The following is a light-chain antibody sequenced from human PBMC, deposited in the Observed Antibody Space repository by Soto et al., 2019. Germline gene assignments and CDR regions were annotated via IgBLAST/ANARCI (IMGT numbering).Light chain of an antibody. CDR2: GTS. J-gene: IGKJ1*01. CDR1: QSVSSNS. Sequence: EIVLTQSPGTLSLSPGESATLSCRASQSVSSNSLAWYRRNPGQPPSLLIYGTSTRATDIPRRFSGSGSGTDITLTITRLEPEDFPVSFCQQYGASPPTFGQGTKVEVK. V-gene: IGKV3-20*01. CDR3: QQYGASPPT.